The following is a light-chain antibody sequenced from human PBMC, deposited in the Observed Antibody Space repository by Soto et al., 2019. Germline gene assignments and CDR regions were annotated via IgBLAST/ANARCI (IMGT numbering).Light chain of an antibody. CDR1: TGAVTSGQY. CDR3: LLSYSAIGV. V-gene: IGLV7-46*01. J-gene: IGLJ2*01. Sequence: QAVVTQEPSLTVSPGGTVTLTCGSSTGAVTSGQYPYWFQQRPGQAPRTLIFDTSNKHSYTPARFSGSLLGGKAALTLSGAQPEYEADYYCLLSYSAIGVFGGGTKVTVL. CDR2: DTS.